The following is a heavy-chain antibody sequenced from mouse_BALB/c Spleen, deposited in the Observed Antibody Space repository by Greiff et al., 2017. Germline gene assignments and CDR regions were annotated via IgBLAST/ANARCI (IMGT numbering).Heavy chain of an antibody. CDR3: GRGDGYDAYFDY. J-gene: IGHJ2*01. CDR1: GFSLTGYG. CDR2: IWGGGST. Sequence: VQLQESGPGLVAPSQTLSISCTASGFSLTGYGVHWVRQPPGKGLEWLGMIWGGGSTDYNSAPKSSMSISEDNSKSQVFLIMISLQADDTARYYGGRGDGYDAYFDYWGQGTTLTVSS. D-gene: IGHD2-2*01. V-gene: IGHV2-6-7*01.